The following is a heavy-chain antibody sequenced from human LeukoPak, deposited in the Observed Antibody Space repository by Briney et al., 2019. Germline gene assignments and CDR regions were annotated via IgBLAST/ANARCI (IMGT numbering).Heavy chain of an antibody. D-gene: IGHD3-16*01. CDR1: GFTFDDYG. CDR2: FSGDGGST. V-gene: IGHV3-43*02. Sequence: GGSPRLSFAAFGFTFDDYGVDWVRPARGKGMEWVSLFSGDGGSTYYADSVKGRFTISRDNSKNSLYLQMNSLRTEDTALYYCAKDTGRVGDYYYYYGMDVWGQGTTVTVSS. J-gene: IGHJ6*02. CDR3: AKDTGRVGDYYYYYGMDV.